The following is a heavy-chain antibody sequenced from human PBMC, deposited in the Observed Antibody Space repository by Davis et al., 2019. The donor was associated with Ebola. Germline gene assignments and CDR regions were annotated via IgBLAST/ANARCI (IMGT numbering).Heavy chain of an antibody. D-gene: IGHD6-19*01. J-gene: IGHJ4*02. CDR1: GGSISSSNW. CDR2: IYFTGST. Sequence: MPSETLSLTCAVSGGSISSSNWWSWVRQPPGKGLEWIGYIYFTGSTTYNPSLKSRVTISIDTSKNQFSLNLSSVTTADTAVYYCARSQWVAVADFDYWGQGTLVTVSS. CDR3: ARSQWVAVADFDY. V-gene: IGHV4-4*02.